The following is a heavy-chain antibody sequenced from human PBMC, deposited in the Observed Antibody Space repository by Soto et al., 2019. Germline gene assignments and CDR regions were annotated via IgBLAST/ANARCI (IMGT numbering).Heavy chain of an antibody. J-gene: IGHJ4*02. CDR1: GGSISSYY. V-gene: IGHV4-59*01. CDR3: ARAAHYDFWSGYGYYFDY. CDR2: IYYSGST. Sequence: SETLSLTCTVSGGSISSYYWSWIRQPPGKGLEWIGYIYYSGSTNYNPSLKSRVTISVDTSKNQFSLKLSSVTAADTAVYYCARAAHYDFWSGYGYYFDYWGQGILVTVSS. D-gene: IGHD3-3*01.